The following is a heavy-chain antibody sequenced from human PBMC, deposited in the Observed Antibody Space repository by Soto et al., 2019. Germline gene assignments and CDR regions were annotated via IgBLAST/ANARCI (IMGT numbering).Heavy chain of an antibody. V-gene: IGHV4-34*01. CDR3: ASYHYLDLWTGSRHYMDV. Sequence: SETLSLTCAVYGGSLSGYYWSWVRQSPGKGLEWIGEINHSGTTNYNPSLKTRVTISAYTSKHQFSLRLSSVTAAYSAVYYCASYHYLDLWTGSRHYMDVWRRGTTIT. D-gene: IGHD3-9*01. CDR2: INHSGTT. J-gene: IGHJ6*03. CDR1: GGSLSGYY.